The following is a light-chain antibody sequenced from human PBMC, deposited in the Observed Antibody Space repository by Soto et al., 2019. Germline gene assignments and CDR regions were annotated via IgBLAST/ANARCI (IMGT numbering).Light chain of an antibody. Sequence: IGLTQSPATLSLYPGERATLSCRASQSVSSYLAWYQQKPGQAPRLLIYDASNRATGIPARFSGSGSGTDFTLTISSLEPEDFAVYYCQQRSNWPPTFGQGSNVDIK. V-gene: IGKV3-11*01. J-gene: IGKJ1*01. CDR1: QSVSSY. CDR3: QQRSNWPPT. CDR2: DAS.